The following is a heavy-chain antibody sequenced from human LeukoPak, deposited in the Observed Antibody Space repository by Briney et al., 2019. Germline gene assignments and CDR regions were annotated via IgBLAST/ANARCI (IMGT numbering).Heavy chain of an antibody. CDR3: AREGGVPAAINY. D-gene: IGHD2-2*01. CDR2: IYHSGST. J-gene: IGHJ4*02. Sequence: PSETLSLTCTVSGGSISSGGYYWSWIRQPPGKGLEWIGYIYHSGSTYYNPSLKSRVTISVDRSKNQFSLKLSSVTAADTAVYYCAREGGVPAAINYWGQGTLVTVSS. CDR1: GGSISSGGYY. V-gene: IGHV4-30-2*01.